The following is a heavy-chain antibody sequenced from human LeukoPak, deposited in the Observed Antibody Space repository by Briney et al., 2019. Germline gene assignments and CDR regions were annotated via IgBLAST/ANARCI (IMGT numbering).Heavy chain of an antibody. CDR3: ARECCTRTTCYFDY. CDR1: GGSISSDY. CDR2: ILYSGRT. J-gene: IGHJ4*02. Sequence: SESLSLTCSVSGGSISSDYWGWIRQPPEKGLEWIGYILYSGRTNYNPSLKSRLTISVDTSKNRFSLKLSSVTAADTAVYYCARECCTRTTCYFDYWGQGTLVTVSS. D-gene: IGHD2-2*01. V-gene: IGHV4-59*01.